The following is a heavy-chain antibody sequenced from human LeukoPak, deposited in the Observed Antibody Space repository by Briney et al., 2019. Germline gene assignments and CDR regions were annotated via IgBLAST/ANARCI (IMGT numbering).Heavy chain of an antibody. J-gene: IGHJ5*02. CDR2: INPNSGGT. D-gene: IGHD3-10*01. V-gene: IGHV1-2*02. CDR3: ARDGGSGLRNNWFDP. CDR1: GYTFTGYY. Sequence: ASVKVSCKASGYTFTGYYMHWVRQAPGQGLEWMGLINPNSGGTNYAQKFQGRVTMTRDTSISKAYMELSRLRSDYTAVYYCARDGGSGLRNNWFDPWGQGTLVTVSS.